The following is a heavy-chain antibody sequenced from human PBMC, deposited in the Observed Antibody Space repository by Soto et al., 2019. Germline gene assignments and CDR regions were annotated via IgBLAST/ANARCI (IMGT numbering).Heavy chain of an antibody. J-gene: IGHJ6*02. CDR3: ARDPQWLVPLYYGMDV. D-gene: IGHD6-19*01. CDR1: GDSVCSNSAA. V-gene: IGHV6-1*01. Sequence: SQTLSLTCAISGDSVCSNSAAWNWIRQSPSRGLEWLGRTYYRSKWYNDYAVSVKSRITINPDTSKNQFSLQLNSVTPEDTAVYYCARDPQWLVPLYYGMDVWGQGTTVTVSS. CDR2: TYYRSKWYN.